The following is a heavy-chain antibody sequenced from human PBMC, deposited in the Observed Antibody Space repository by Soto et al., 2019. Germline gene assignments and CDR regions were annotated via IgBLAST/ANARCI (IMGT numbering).Heavy chain of an antibody. J-gene: IGHJ6*02. CDR2: ISAYNGNT. CDR3: ARDGEGFLEWLPAYYYYYGMDV. D-gene: IGHD3-3*01. CDR1: GYTFTSYG. V-gene: IGHV1-18*04. Sequence: ASVKVSCKASGYTFTSYGISWVRQAPGQGLEWMGWISAYNGNTNYAQKLQGRVTMTTDTSTSTAYMELRSLRSDDTAVYYCARDGEGFLEWLPAYYYYYGMDVWGQGTTVTVSS.